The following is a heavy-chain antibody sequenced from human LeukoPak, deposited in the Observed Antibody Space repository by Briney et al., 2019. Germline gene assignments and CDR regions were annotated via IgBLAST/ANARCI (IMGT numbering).Heavy chain of an antibody. V-gene: IGHV3-73*01. J-gene: IGHJ6*03. CDR1: GFTFSGSA. CDR2: IRSKANSYAT. Sequence: GGSLRLSCAASGFTFSGSAMHWVRQASGKGLEWVGRIRSKANSYATAYAASVKGRFTISRDDSKNTAYLQMNSLKTEDTAVYYCTRPGLAAAGTPAYYYYYMDVWGKGTTVTASS. D-gene: IGHD6-13*01. CDR3: TRPGLAAAGTPAYYYYYMDV.